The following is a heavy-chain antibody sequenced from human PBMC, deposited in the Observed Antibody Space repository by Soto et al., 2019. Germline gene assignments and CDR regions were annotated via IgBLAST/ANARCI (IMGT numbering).Heavy chain of an antibody. Sequence: GGSQRLSCASSGFTFSSYAMSWVRQAPGEGLEWVSAISGSGGSTYCPDSVKGRFIISRDNSKNTLYLQMNTLRAEDTAVYYCAKAEKGYCSSTSCPDAFDIWGQGTMVTVSS. D-gene: IGHD2-2*01. V-gene: IGHV3-23*01. CDR1: GFTFSSYA. CDR3: AKAEKGYCSSTSCPDAFDI. J-gene: IGHJ3*02. CDR2: ISGSGGST.